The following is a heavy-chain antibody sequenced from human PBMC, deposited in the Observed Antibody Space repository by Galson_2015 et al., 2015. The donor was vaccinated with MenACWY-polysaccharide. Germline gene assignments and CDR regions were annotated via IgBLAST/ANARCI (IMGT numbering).Heavy chain of an antibody. CDR3: ARGHYGMDV. CDR2: IKKDGSEK. J-gene: IGHJ6*02. V-gene: IGHV3-7*01. CDR1: GFTFSSYW. Sequence: SLRLSCAASGFTFSSYWMTWVRQAPGKGLEWVVNIKKDGSEKYYVDSVKGRFTISRDNAKNSLYLQMHSLRAEDTAVYSCARGHYGMDVWGQGTLVTVSS.